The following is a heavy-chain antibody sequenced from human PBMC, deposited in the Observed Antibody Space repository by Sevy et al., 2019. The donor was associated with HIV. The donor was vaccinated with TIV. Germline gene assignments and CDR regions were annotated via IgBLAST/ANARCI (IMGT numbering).Heavy chain of an antibody. CDR3: AKDRGSGYDSFDDAFDI. CDR2: ISGSGGST. Sequence: GGSLRLSCAASGFTFSSYAMSWVRQAPGKGLEWVSAISGSGGSTYYADSVKGRFTISRDNSKNTLYLQMNSLRAEDPAVYYCAKDRGSGYDSFDDAFDIWGQGTMVTVS. CDR1: GFTFSSYA. J-gene: IGHJ3*02. D-gene: IGHD5-12*01. V-gene: IGHV3-23*01.